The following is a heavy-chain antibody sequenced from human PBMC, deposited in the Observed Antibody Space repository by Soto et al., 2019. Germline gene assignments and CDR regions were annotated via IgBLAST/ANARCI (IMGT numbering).Heavy chain of an antibody. CDR3: ARHPSNTGCYFFDH. CDR1: GFTVYIYN. J-gene: IGHJ4*02. V-gene: IGHV3-48*02. Sequence: GGPLPLSGPASGFTVYIYNMNWVRQEPGKGLEWVSYISSSSNAIYYADSVKGRFTISRDNAKNSLYLQMKFLRDDDTAVYFCARHPSNTGCYFFDHWGRGTLVTVSS. CDR2: ISSSSNAI. D-gene: IGHD2-15*01.